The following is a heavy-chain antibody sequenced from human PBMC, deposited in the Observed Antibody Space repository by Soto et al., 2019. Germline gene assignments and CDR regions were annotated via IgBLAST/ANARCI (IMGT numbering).Heavy chain of an antibody. J-gene: IGHJ6*03. V-gene: IGHV3-11*01. CDR2: ISSSGSTI. CDR1: GFTFSDYS. CDR3: ARLYGYSKSPRYYMDV. D-gene: IGHD6-13*01. Sequence: QVQLVESGGGLVKPGGSLRLSCAASGFTFSDYSMSWIRQAPGKGLEGVSYISSSGSTIYYADSVKGRFTISRDNAKNSLYLQMNSLRAEDTAVYYCARLYGYSKSPRYYMDVWGKGTTVTVSS.